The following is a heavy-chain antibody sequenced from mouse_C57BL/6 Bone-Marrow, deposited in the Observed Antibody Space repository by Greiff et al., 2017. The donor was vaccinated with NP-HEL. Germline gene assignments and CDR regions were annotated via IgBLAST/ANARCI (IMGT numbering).Heavy chain of an antibody. D-gene: IGHD6-2*01. V-gene: IGHV5-17*01. CDR1: GFTFSDYG. CDR2: ISSGSSTI. CDR3: AMLSFDY. J-gene: IGHJ2*01. Sequence: DVKLKESGGGLVKPGGSLKLSCAASGFTFSDYGMHWVRQAPEKGLEWVAYISSGSSTIYYADTVKGRFTISRDNAKNTLFLQMTSLRSEDTSMYSCAMLSFDYWGQGTTLTVSS.